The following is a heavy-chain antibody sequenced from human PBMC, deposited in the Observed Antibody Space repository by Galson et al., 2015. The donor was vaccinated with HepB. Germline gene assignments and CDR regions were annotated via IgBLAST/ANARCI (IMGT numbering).Heavy chain of an antibody. CDR3: ARHGYCSGGSCSHYYYYGMDV. Sequence: SLRLSCAASGFTFRDYYMSWVRQAPGKGLEWVSCLSRDGTTIYDADSVKGRFTISRDNAKNSLYLQMNSLKAEDTAVYYCARHGYCSGGSCSHYYYYGMDVWGQGTTVTVSS. J-gene: IGHJ6*02. D-gene: IGHD2-15*01. V-gene: IGHV3-11*01. CDR2: LSRDGTTI. CDR1: GFTFRDYY.